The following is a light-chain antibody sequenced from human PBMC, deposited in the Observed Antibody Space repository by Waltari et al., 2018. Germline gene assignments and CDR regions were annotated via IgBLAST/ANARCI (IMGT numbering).Light chain of an antibody. CDR1: SSDVGCFNY. CDR2: DVN. CDR3: CSYAGSYTLV. V-gene: IGLV2-11*01. J-gene: IGLJ3*02. Sequence: QSALTQPRSVSGSPGQSVTISCTGTSSDVGCFNYVSWHHKHPGKAPKLMIYDVNKRPSGVPDRFSGSKSGNTASLTISGLQAEDEADYYCCSYAGSYTLVFGGGTKLTVL.